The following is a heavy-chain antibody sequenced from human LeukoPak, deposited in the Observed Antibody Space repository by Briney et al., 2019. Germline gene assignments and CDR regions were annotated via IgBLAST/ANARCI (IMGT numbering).Heavy chain of an antibody. Sequence: VASVKVSCTASGGTFSSYAISWVRQAPGQGLEWMGGIIPIFGTANYAQKFQGRVTMTSDSSISTAYMELSSLRSEDTAIYYCVRTPPNWGFDYWGQGTLVTVSS. CDR2: IIPIFGTA. CDR3: VRTPPNWGFDY. J-gene: IGHJ4*02. V-gene: IGHV1-69*05. CDR1: GGTFSSYA. D-gene: IGHD7-27*01.